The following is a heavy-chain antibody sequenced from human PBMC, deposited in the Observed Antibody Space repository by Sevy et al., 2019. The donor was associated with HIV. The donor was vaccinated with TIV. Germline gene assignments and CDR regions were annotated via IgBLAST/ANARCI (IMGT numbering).Heavy chain of an antibody. D-gene: IGHD3-10*01. CDR3: AREGSLRYFDL. V-gene: IGHV3-11*01. CDR2: ISSNVLSSGSTI. CDR1: GFTFRDYY. Sequence: GGSLRLSCAASGFTFRDYYMSWIRQTPGRGLEWISYISSNVLSSGSTIYYVDSVKGRFTISRDNAKNSLYLQMNSLRPEDTAVYYCAREGSLRYFDLWGRGTLVTVSS. J-gene: IGHJ2*01.